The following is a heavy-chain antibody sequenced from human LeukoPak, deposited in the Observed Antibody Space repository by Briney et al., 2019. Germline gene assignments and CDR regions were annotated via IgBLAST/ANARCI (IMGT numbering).Heavy chain of an antibody. CDR3: ARDLTGVFDY. V-gene: IGHV3-33*08. Sequence: GGSPRLSCAASGFTFSSYWMSWVRQAPGKGLEWVAVIWYDGSNKYYADSVKGRFTISRDNSKNTLYLQMNSLRAEDTAVYYCARDLTGVFDYWGQGTLVTVSS. D-gene: IGHD7-27*01. J-gene: IGHJ4*02. CDR2: IWYDGSNK. CDR1: GFTFSSYW.